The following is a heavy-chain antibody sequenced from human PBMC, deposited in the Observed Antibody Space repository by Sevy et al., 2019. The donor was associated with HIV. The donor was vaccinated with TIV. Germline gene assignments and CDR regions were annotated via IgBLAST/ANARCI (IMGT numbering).Heavy chain of an antibody. CDR1: GGSITSLY. J-gene: IGHJ4*02. Sequence: SETLSPTCTVSGGSITSLYWNWIRQPPGKGLEWIANIYYNGHINYNPSLKSRVTLSLDTSKNQFSLRLSSVTAAGTAMYYCAGENAWGRGYSWGQGTLVTVSS. CDR3: AGENAWGRGYS. V-gene: IGHV4-59*08. CDR2: IYYNGHI. D-gene: IGHD1-26*01.